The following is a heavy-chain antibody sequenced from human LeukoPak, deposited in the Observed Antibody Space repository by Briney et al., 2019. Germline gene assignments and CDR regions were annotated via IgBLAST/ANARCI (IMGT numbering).Heavy chain of an antibody. D-gene: IGHD4-17*01. V-gene: IGHV4-39*07. Sequence: SETLSLTCTVSGDSISSSNYYWGWIRQPPGKGLEWIGSIYYSGSTYYNPSLKSRVTISVDTSKNQFSLKLSSVTAADTAVYYCARDPPYGDDGTDYWGQGTLVTVSS. CDR3: ARDPPYGDDGTDY. J-gene: IGHJ4*02. CDR1: GDSISSSNYY. CDR2: IYYSGST.